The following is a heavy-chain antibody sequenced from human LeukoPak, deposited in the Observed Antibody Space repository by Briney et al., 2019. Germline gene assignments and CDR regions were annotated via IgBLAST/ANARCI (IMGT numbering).Heavy chain of an antibody. J-gene: IGHJ4*02. V-gene: IGHV6-1*01. CDR1: GDIVSSNSAA. CDR3: ARALRLGWTGVDY. Sequence: SQTLSLTCAISGDIVSSNSAAWNWIRQSPSRGLEWLGRTYYRSKWYTDYAVSVKSRITINPDTSKNQFSLQLNSVTPEDTAVYYCARALRLGWTGVDYWGQGTQVTVSS. CDR2: TYYRSKWYT. D-gene: IGHD6-19*01.